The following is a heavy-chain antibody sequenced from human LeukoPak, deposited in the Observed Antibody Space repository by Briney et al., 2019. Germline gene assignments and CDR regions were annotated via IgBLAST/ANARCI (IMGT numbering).Heavy chain of an antibody. V-gene: IGHV1-18*01. Sequence: ASVKVSCKASGYTFTSYGISWVRQAPGQGLEWMGWISAYNGNTNYAQKLQGRVTMTTDTSTSTAYMELRSLRSDDTAVYYCARDGRPSYYYGSGSYWYRGQGTLVTVSS. D-gene: IGHD3-10*01. J-gene: IGHJ4*02. CDR3: ARDGRPSYYYGSGSYWY. CDR1: GYTFTSYG. CDR2: ISAYNGNT.